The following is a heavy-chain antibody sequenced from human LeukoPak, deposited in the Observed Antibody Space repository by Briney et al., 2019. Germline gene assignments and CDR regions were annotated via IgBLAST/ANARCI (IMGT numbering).Heavy chain of an antibody. Sequence: GGSLRLSCAASGFTFSYYGIHWVRQAPGKGLEWVAFIRCDGNDKYYAKSVKGRFTISRDTSRNTVSLQMNSLRLEDTAIYYCAKPLMRDRWFGESWGQGTLVTVSS. CDR2: IRCDGNDK. J-gene: IGHJ5*02. V-gene: IGHV3-30*02. D-gene: IGHD3-10*01. CDR1: GFTFSYYG. CDR3: AKPLMRDRWFGES.